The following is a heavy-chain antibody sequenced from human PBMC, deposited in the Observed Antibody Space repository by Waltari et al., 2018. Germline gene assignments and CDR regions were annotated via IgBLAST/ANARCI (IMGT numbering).Heavy chain of an antibody. J-gene: IGHJ3*02. CDR3: ARAWGWEDAFDI. CDR1: GGTFSSYA. CDR2: IIPIFGTA. Sequence: QVQLVQSGAEVKKPGSSVKVSCKASGGTFSSYAISWVRQAPGQGLGWMGGIIPIFGTANYAQKFQGRVTITADESPNTAYMELSSLRSEDTAGYYCARAWGWEDAFDIWGQGTMVTVSS. D-gene: IGHD1-26*01. V-gene: IGHV1-69*13.